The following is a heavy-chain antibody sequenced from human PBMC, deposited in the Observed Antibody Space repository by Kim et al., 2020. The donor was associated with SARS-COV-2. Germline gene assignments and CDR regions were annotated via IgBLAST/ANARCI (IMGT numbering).Heavy chain of an antibody. CDR1: GGTFSSYA. CDR2: IIPIFGTA. J-gene: IGHJ6*02. D-gene: IGHD5-12*01. CDR3: AREGMATNPHGMDV. V-gene: IGHV1-69*13. Sequence: SVNVSCKASGGTFSSYAISWVRQAPGQGLEWMGGIIPIFGTANYAQKFQGRVTITADESTSTAYMELSSLRSEDTAVYYCAREGMATNPHGMDVWGQGTTVTVSS.